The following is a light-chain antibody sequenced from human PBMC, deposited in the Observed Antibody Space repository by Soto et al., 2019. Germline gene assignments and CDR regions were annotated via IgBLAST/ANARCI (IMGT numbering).Light chain of an antibody. V-gene: IGKV1-5*01. CDR3: QQYYSYSRT. CDR2: DVS. CDR1: QTVSSW. J-gene: IGKJ1*01. Sequence: DIQMTQSPSTLSASVGDRVTITCRASQTVSSWLAWYQQKPGKAPKLLIYDVSSLESGVPSRFSVSGSGTXXXXXXXXXXXXDFATYYCQQYYSYSRTFGQGTKVEV.